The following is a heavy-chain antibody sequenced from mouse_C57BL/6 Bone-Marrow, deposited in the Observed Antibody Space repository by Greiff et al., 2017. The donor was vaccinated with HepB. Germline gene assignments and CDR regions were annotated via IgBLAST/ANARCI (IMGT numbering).Heavy chain of an antibody. CDR1: GFNIKDDY. CDR2: IDPENGDT. J-gene: IGHJ2*01. Sequence: EVQLVESGAELVRPGASVKLSCTASGFNIKDDYMHWVKQRPEQGLEWIGWIDPENGDTEYASKVQGKATITADTSSNTAYLQLSSLTSEDTAVYYCTTSTDYWGQGTTLTVSS. CDR3: TTSTDY. V-gene: IGHV14-4*01. D-gene: IGHD1-1*01.